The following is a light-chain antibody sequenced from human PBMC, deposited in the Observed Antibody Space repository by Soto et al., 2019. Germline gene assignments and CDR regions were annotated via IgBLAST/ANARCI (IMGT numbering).Light chain of an antibody. CDR3: QQYENYWT. J-gene: IGKJ1*01. Sequence: DIQMTQSPSTLSATAGDRVTITCRASQSISSWSAWYQHKPGKAPKLLIYDASNLDSGVPSRFSGSGSGTEFSLTISNLQPDDCATYYCQQYENYWTFGQGTKVDNK. CDR2: DAS. V-gene: IGKV1-5*01. CDR1: QSISSW.